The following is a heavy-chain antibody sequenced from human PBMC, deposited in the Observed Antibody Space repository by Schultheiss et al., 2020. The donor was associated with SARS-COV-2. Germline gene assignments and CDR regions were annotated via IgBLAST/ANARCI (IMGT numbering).Heavy chain of an antibody. CDR3: ARGVQQLVRRGLDY. CDR2: IYYSGST. J-gene: IGHJ4*02. V-gene: IGHV4-59*12. D-gene: IGHD6-13*01. Sequence: SETLSLTCTVSGGSISSYYWSWIRQPPGKGLEWIGYIYYSGSTNYNPSLKSRVTISVDTSKNQFSLKLSSVTAADTAVYYCARGVQQLVRRGLDYWGQGTLVTVSS. CDR1: GGSISSYY.